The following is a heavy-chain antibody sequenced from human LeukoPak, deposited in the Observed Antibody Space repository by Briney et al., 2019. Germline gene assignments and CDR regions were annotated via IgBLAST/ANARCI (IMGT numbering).Heavy chain of an antibody. CDR1: GFTFSSYW. Sequence: GGSLRLSCAASGFTFSSYWMHWIRQAPGKGLVWVSRINSDGSSTSYADSVKGRFTISRDNAKNTLYLQMNSLRAEDTAVYYCARDRLLTPGYYFDYWGQGTLVTVSS. V-gene: IGHV3-74*01. J-gene: IGHJ4*02. D-gene: IGHD2-15*01. CDR3: ARDRLLTPGYYFDY. CDR2: INSDGSST.